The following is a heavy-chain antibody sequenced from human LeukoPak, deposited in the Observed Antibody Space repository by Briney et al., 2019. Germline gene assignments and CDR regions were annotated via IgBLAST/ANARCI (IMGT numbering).Heavy chain of an antibody. J-gene: IGHJ5*02. V-gene: IGHV1-69*01. CDR3: ARILSYSSGWWPFDP. Sequence: GASVKVSCKASGGTFSSYAISWVRQAPGQGLEWMGGIIPIFGTANYAQKFQGRVTITADESTSTAYMELSSLRSEDTAVYYCARILSYSSGWWPFDPWGQGTLVTVSS. D-gene: IGHD6-19*01. CDR2: IIPIFGTA. CDR1: GGTFSSYA.